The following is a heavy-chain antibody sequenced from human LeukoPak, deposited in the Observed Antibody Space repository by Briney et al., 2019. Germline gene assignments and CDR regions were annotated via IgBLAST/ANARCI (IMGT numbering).Heavy chain of an antibody. J-gene: IGHJ4*02. V-gene: IGHV3-20*04. D-gene: IGHD3-3*01. CDR2: INWNGGST. CDR3: ARGLYYDFWSGYYSHYYFDY. Sequence: PGGSLRLSCAASGFTFDDYGMSWVRQAPGKGLEWVSGINWNGGSTGYADSVKGRFTISRDNAKNSLYLQMNSLRAEDTALYYCARGLYYDFWSGYYSHYYFDYWGQGTLVTVSS. CDR1: GFTFDDYG.